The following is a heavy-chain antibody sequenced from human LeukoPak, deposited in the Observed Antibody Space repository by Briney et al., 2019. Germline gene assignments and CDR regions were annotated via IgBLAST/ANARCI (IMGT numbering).Heavy chain of an antibody. CDR2: ITPIFGTA. Sequence: ASVKVSCKASGGTFSSYAISWVRQAPGQGLEWMGGITPIFGTANYAQKFQGRVTLTADESTSTAYMELSSLRSEDTAVYYCATTLRNNPPWGQGTLITVSS. D-gene: IGHD1-14*01. CDR1: GGTFSSYA. CDR3: ATTLRNNPP. J-gene: IGHJ5*02. V-gene: IGHV1-69*13.